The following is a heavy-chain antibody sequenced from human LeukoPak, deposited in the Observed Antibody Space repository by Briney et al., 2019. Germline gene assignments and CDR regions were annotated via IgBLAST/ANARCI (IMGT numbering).Heavy chain of an antibody. Sequence: GGSLRLSCAASRCTFSTYALNWVSQAPGKGLEWVSGIIGNAGRTYYADSVKGRFTISRDNSKNTLYLQMNSLRVEDTARYYCAKDYTPDGLYDIDYWGQGTQFTVSS. CDR2: IIGNAGRT. CDR1: RCTFSTYA. D-gene: IGHD3-16*01. J-gene: IGHJ4*02. V-gene: IGHV3-23*01. CDR3: AKDYTPDGLYDIDY.